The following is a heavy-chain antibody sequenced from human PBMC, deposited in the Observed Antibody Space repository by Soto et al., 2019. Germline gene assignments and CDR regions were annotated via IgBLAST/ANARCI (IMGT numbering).Heavy chain of an antibody. CDR3: AKVFLEWLLLGQYYFDS. Sequence: GGSLRLSCEASGFTFSSFVMSWVRQAPGKGLEWVSGISGSGGSTYYADSVKGRFNISRDNFKNTLTLQMNSLRAEDTAVYYCAKVFLEWLLLGQYYFDSWGQGTLVTVSS. CDR2: ISGSGGST. J-gene: IGHJ4*02. V-gene: IGHV3-23*01. D-gene: IGHD3-3*01. CDR1: GFTFSSFV.